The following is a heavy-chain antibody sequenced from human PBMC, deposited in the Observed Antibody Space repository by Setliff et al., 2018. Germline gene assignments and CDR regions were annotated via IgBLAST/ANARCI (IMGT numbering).Heavy chain of an antibody. V-gene: IGHV1-18*01. CDR3: AKGGHVDY. Sequence: ASVKVSCKASGYTFTNYGITWVRQAPGQGLEWMGWISAYDGNTKFAQNIQGRVTLTTDTPTSTAYMELRSLRSEDTAVYYCAKGGHVDYCGQGTLVTVSS. J-gene: IGHJ4*02. CDR2: ISAYDGNT. CDR1: GYTFTNYG.